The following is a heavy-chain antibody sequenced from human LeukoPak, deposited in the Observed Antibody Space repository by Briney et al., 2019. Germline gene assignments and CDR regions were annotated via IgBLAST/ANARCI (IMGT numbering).Heavy chain of an antibody. CDR3: ARRLVDYYDSSGYYYD. D-gene: IGHD3-22*01. CDR1: GGSISSYY. V-gene: IGHV4-59*08. CDR2: IYYSGST. Sequence: PSETLSLTCTVSGGSISSYYWSWIRQPPRKGLEWIGYIYYSGSTNYNPSLKSRVTISVDTSKNQFSLKLSSVTAADTAVYYCARRLVDYYDSSGYYYDWGQGTLVTVSS. J-gene: IGHJ4*02.